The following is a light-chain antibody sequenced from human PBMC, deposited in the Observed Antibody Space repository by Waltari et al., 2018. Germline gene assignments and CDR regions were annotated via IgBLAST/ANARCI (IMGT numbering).Light chain of an antibody. CDR1: SSNIGGNY. CDR3: ATWDAILSGLV. J-gene: IGLJ2*01. CDR2: KNN. Sequence: QSVLTQPPSASGTPGQRVTVSCSGSSSNIGGNYVYWYQQSPGTAPKLLIYKNNQRPSGVPDRVSGSKSGTSASLAISGLRSEDEADYYCATWDAILSGLVFGGGTKVTVL. V-gene: IGLV1-47*01.